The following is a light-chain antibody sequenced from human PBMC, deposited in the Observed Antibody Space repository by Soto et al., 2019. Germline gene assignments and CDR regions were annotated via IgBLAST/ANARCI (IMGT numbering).Light chain of an antibody. J-gene: IGKJ1*01. CDR1: QSVSGC. CDR2: DAS. Sequence: ESVETRLPATMSFAREGRSISLCMASQSVSGCLAWYHQKPGQAPRLLIFDASNRATGIPARFSGSGSGTDFTLPISSLEPEDFAVYYCQQRSNWPGTFGQGTKVDIK. V-gene: IGKV3-11*01. CDR3: QQRSNWPGT.